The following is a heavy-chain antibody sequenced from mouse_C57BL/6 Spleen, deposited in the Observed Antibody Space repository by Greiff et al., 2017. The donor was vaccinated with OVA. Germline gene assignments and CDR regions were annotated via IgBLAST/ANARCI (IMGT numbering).Heavy chain of an antibody. Sequence: VKLMESGPGILQSSQTLSLTCSFSGFSLSTSGMGVSWIRQPSGKGLEWLAHIYWDDDKRYNPSLKSRLTISKDTSRNQVFLKITSVDTADTATYYGARGYGSSYGGAMDYWGQGTSVTVSS. CDR2: IYWDDDK. J-gene: IGHJ4*01. D-gene: IGHD1-1*01. CDR3: ARGYGSSYGGAMDY. CDR1: GFSLSTSGMG. V-gene: IGHV8-12*01.